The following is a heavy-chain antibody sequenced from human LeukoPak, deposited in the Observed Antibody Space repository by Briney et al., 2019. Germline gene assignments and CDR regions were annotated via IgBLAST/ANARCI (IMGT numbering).Heavy chain of an antibody. CDR2: INPNSGGT. D-gene: IGHD1-1*01. CDR1: GYTFTGYY. Sequence: ASVKVSCKASGYTFTGYYMHWVRQAPGQGLEWMGWINPNSGGTNYAQKCQGRVTMTRDTSISTAYMELSRLRSDDTAVYYCARESRYNWNDNWFDPWGQGTLVTVSS. CDR3: ARESRYNWNDNWFDP. V-gene: IGHV1-2*02. J-gene: IGHJ5*02.